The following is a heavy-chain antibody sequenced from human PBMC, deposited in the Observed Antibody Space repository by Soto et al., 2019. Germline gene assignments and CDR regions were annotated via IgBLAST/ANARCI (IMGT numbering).Heavy chain of an antibody. J-gene: IGHJ1*01. CDR1: GGSISSGGYY. V-gene: IGHV4-31*03. D-gene: IGHD2-21*02. CDR2: IYYSGST. Sequence: QVQLQESGPGLVKPSQTLSLTCTVSGGSISSGGYYWSWIRQHPGKGLGWIGYIYYSGSTYYNPSFKRGDTISVDTSKNQLSLKLSSVTAADTAVYYCASNVVVTATPYFQHWGQGTLVTVSS. CDR3: ASNVVVTATPYFQH.